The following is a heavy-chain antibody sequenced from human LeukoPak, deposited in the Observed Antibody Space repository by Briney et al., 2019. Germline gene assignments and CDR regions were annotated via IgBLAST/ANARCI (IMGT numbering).Heavy chain of an antibody. CDR1: GYSISSGYY. D-gene: IGHD3-10*01. V-gene: IGHV4-38-2*02. CDR2: IYHSGST. CDR3: ARVFGRITMVRGVIKMTGYFDY. J-gene: IGHJ4*02. Sequence: SETLSLTCTVSGYSISSGYYWGWIRQPPGKGLEWIGSIYHSGSTYYNPSLKSRVTISVDTSKNQFSLKLSSVTAADTAVYYCARVFGRITMVRGVIKMTGYFDYWGQGTLVTVSS.